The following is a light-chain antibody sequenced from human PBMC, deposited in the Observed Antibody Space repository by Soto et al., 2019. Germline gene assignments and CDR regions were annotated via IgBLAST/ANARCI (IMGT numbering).Light chain of an antibody. CDR2: DAS. CDR3: QQRSNWPRT. Sequence: EIVLTQSPATLSLSPGERATLSYRASQSVSSYLAWYQQKPGQAPRLLIYDASNRATGIPARFSGSGSGTDFTLTISSLKPEDFAVYYCQQRSNWPRTFGQGTKV. CDR1: QSVSSY. J-gene: IGKJ1*01. V-gene: IGKV3-11*01.